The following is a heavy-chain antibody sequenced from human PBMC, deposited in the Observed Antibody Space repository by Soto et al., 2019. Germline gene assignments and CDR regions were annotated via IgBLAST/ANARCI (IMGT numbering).Heavy chain of an antibody. V-gene: IGHV4-59*01. Sequence: SETLSLTCTVSGGSISSYYGSWIRQPPGKGLEWIGYIYYSGSTNYNPSLKSRVTISVDTSKNQFSLKLSSVTAADTAVYYCARGLRSYRYPFDYWGQGTLVTVSS. D-gene: IGHD3-16*02. CDR2: IYYSGST. J-gene: IGHJ4*02. CDR3: ARGLRSYRYPFDY. CDR1: GGSISSYY.